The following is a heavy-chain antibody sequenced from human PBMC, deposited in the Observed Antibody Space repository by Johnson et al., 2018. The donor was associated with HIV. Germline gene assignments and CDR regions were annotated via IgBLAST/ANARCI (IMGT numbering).Heavy chain of an antibody. V-gene: IGHV3-13*01. CDR1: GFTFSSYD. Sequence: VQLVESGGGLVQPGGSLRLSCAASGFTFSSYDMHWVRQATGKGLEWVSAIGTAGDTYYPGSVKGRFTISRENAKNSLYLQMNSLSAGDTAVYYCARAPGYSRAFDIWGQGTMVTVSS. J-gene: IGHJ3*02. CDR3: ARAPGYSRAFDI. D-gene: IGHD5-18*01. CDR2: IGTAGDT.